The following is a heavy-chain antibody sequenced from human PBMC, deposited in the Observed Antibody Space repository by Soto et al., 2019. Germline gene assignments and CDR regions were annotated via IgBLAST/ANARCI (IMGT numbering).Heavy chain of an antibody. CDR2: ISADNGNT. Sequence: GISWVRQAPGQGLEWMGWISADNGNTKYAQKLQGRVTMTTDTSTSTAYMELRSLRSDDTAVYYCARDLNSGAVDYWGQGTLVTVSS. D-gene: IGHD2-21*01. V-gene: IGHV1-18*01. J-gene: IGHJ4*02. CDR3: ARDLNSGAVDY. CDR1: G.